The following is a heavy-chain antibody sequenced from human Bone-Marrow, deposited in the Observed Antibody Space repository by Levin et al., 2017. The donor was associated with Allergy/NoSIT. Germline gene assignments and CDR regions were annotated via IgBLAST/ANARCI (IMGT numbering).Heavy chain of an antibody. D-gene: IGHD3-10*01. CDR1: GFTFSKYA. J-gene: IGHJ4*01. CDR3: AKDSHTMVRGNLFDY. Sequence: GESLKISCAASGFTFSKYAMSWVRQAPGKGLEWVSFISGSGGSTDYADSVKGRFTLSRDNSKNTLYLQMNSLRAEDTAVYYCAKDSHTMVRGNLFDYWGHGTLVTVSS. CDR2: ISGSGGST. V-gene: IGHV3-23*01.